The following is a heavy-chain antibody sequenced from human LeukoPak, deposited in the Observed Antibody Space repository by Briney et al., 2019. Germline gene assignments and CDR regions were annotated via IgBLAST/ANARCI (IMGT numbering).Heavy chain of an antibody. V-gene: IGHV3-30*03. D-gene: IGHD6-19*01. CDR3: ARKTYSSGWLDY. CDR2: ISYDGSHK. J-gene: IGHJ4*02. Sequence: GGSLRLSCAASGFTFSDYNMHWVRQAPGKGLERVAVISYDGSHKYYGDSVKGRFTVSRDNSKNTLNLQMNSLRAEDTALYYCARKTYSSGWLDYWGQGTLVTVSS. CDR1: GFTFSDYN.